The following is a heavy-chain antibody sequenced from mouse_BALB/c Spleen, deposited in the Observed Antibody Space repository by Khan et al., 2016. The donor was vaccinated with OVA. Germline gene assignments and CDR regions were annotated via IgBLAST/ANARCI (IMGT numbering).Heavy chain of an antibody. CDR3: ARGGSSGPAWFSY. V-gene: IGHV3-6*01. Sequence: EVQLQESGPGLVKPTQSLSLTCSVTGYSITSGYFWNWIRQFPGNKLEWMGYIRYDGDSNYNPYLKNRISITRDTSTHQFFLKLNSMTPEDTTTYYCARGGSSGPAWFSYWGQGTLVTVSA. CDR2: IRYDGDS. CDR1: GYSITSGYF. J-gene: IGHJ3*01. D-gene: IGHD3-1*01.